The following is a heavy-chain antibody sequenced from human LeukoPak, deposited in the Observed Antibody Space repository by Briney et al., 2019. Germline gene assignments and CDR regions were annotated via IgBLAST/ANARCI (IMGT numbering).Heavy chain of an antibody. CDR1: GYTFTGYY. Sequence: ASVKVSCKASGYTFTGYYMHWVRQAPGQGVEWMGWSNPNSGGTNYAQKFQGRVTMTRDTSISTAYMELSRLRSDDTAVYYCARDRGYYDSSGYYPLLDYWGQGTLVTVSS. J-gene: IGHJ4*02. CDR2: SNPNSGGT. V-gene: IGHV1-2*02. D-gene: IGHD3-22*01. CDR3: ARDRGYYDSSGYYPLLDY.